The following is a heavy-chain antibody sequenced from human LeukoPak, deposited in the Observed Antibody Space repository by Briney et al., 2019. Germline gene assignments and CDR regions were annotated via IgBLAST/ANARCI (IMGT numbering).Heavy chain of an antibody. CDR3: ARGGSSGYAAFDI. V-gene: IGHV4-61*02. D-gene: IGHD3-22*01. Sequence: NPSQTLSLTCTVSGGSISSGSYYWSWIRQPAGKGLEWIGRIYTSGSTNYNPSLKSRVTISVDTSKNQFSLKLSSVTAADTAVYYCARGGSSGYAAFDIWGQGTMVTVSS. CDR2: IYTSGST. J-gene: IGHJ3*02. CDR1: GGSISSGSYY.